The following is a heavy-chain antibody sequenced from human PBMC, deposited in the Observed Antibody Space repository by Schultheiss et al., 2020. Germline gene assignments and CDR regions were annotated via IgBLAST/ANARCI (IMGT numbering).Heavy chain of an antibody. CDR3: ARAFQVATADIQNFEY. V-gene: IGHV2-70*01. CDR2: IDWDDDK. D-gene: IGHD2-2*01. J-gene: IGHJ4*02. Sequence: SGPTLVKPTQTLTLTCTFSWFSLSTSGMCVSWIRQPPGKALEWLALIDWDDDKYYSTSLKTRLTISKDTSKNQVVLTMTNMDPVDTATYYCARAFQVATADIQNFEYWGQGTLVTVSS. CDR1: WFSLSTSGMC.